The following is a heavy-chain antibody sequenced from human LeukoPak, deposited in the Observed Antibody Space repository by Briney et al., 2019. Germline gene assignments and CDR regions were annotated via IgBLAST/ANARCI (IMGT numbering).Heavy chain of an antibody. CDR1: GGSFSGYY. V-gene: IGHV4-34*01. Sequence: SETLSLTCAVYGGSFSGYYWSWIRQPAGKGLEWIGEINHSGSTNYNPSLKSRVTISVDTSKNQFSLKLSSVTAADTAVYYCARAMVVVVAATRGISAFDIWGQGTMVTVSS. D-gene: IGHD2-15*01. CDR3: ARAMVVVVAATRGISAFDI. CDR2: INHSGST. J-gene: IGHJ3*02.